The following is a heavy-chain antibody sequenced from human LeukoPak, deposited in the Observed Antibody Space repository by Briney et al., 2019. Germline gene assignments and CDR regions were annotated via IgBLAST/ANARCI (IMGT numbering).Heavy chain of an antibody. CDR1: GFTFSSYA. CDR2: LPYDGSNK. D-gene: IGHD1-26*01. V-gene: IGHV3-30*01. J-gene: IGHJ4*02. CDR3: ARRGIVGATTSGYYFDY. Sequence: AGGSLRLSCAASGFTFSSYAMHWVPQAPAKGLEWVAVLPYDGSNKYYADSVKGRFTISRDNSKNTLYLQMNSLRAEDTAVYYCARRGIVGATTSGYYFDYWGQGTLVTVSS.